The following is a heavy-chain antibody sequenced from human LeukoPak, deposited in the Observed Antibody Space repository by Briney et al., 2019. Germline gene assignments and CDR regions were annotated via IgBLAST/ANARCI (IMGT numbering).Heavy chain of an antibody. CDR2: IYYSGNT. CDR3: ARVVVPAAIQPSPWFDP. J-gene: IGHJ5*02. Sequence: SQTLSLTCTVSGGSISSGGYYWSWIRQHPGKGLEWIGYIYYSGNTYYNPSLKSRVTISVDTSKNQFSLKLSSVTAADTAVYYCARVVVPAAIQPSPWFDPWGQGTLVTVSS. CDR1: GGSISSGGYY. V-gene: IGHV4-31*03. D-gene: IGHD2-2*01.